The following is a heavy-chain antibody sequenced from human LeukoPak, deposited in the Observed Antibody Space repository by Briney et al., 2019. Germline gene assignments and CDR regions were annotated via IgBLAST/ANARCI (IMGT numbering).Heavy chain of an antibody. Sequence: SETLSLTCTVSGGSNSSSSYYWGWIRQSPGKGLEWIGSIYYSGSTYYNPSLKSRVTISVDTSKNQFSLKLSSVTAADTAVYYCARLGGSGSYFDYWGQGTLVTVSS. CDR3: ARLGGSGSYFDY. D-gene: IGHD3-10*01. CDR1: GGSNSSSSYY. CDR2: IYYSGST. J-gene: IGHJ4*02. V-gene: IGHV4-39*01.